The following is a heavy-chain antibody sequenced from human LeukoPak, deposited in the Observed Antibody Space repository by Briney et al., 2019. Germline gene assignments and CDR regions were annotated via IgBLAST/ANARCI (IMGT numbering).Heavy chain of an antibody. CDR3: ARTTEGGYTYGYFYYYYMDV. V-gene: IGHV4-59*01. CDR2: NYYSGST. J-gene: IGHJ6*03. D-gene: IGHD5-18*01. Sequence: SETLSLTCTVSGGSISSYYWSWIRQPPGKGLEWIGYNYYSGSTNYNPSLKSRVTISVDTSKNQFSLKLTSVTAADTAVYYCARTTEGGYTYGYFYYYYMDVWGKGTTVTISS. CDR1: GGSISSYY.